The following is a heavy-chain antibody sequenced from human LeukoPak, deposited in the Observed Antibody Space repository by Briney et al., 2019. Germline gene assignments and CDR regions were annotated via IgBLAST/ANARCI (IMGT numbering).Heavy chain of an antibody. Sequence: GGSLRLSCAASGFSFSDYYMTWIRQAPGKGLEWVSYISSSGSTIYYADSVKGRFTISRDNAKSSLLLQVNSLRAEDTAVYYCARDPGTDWPLRYLDLWGRGTLVTVSS. D-gene: IGHD3-9*01. J-gene: IGHJ2*01. CDR3: ARDPGTDWPLRYLDL. CDR2: ISSSGSTI. CDR1: GFSFSDYY. V-gene: IGHV3-11*01.